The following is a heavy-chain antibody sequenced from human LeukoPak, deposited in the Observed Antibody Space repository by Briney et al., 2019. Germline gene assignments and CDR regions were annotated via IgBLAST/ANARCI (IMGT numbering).Heavy chain of an antibody. CDR2: ISSDGSTK. D-gene: IGHD3-10*01. Sequence: GGSLRLSCAASGFTFSSYTMHWVRQAPGKGLEWVAVISSDGSTKYYADSVKGRFTISRDNSKNTLFLQMSSLRAEDTAVFYCARDRDRGYSFDHWGQGTLVTVSS. J-gene: IGHJ4*02. V-gene: IGHV3-30-3*01. CDR1: GFTFSSYT. CDR3: ARDRDRGYSFDH.